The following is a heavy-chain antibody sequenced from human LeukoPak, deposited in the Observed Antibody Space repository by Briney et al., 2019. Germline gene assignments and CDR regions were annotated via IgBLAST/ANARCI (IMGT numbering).Heavy chain of an antibody. Sequence: KSGGSLRLSCAASGFTFSSYSMNWVRQAPGKGLEWVSSISSSSSYIYYADSVKGRFTISRDNAKNSLYLQMNSLRAEDTAVYYCARDFYCSSTSCYGNDAFDIWGQGTMVTVSS. J-gene: IGHJ3*02. D-gene: IGHD2-2*01. CDR3: ARDFYCSSTSCYGNDAFDI. CDR2: ISSSSSYI. V-gene: IGHV3-21*01. CDR1: GFTFSSYS.